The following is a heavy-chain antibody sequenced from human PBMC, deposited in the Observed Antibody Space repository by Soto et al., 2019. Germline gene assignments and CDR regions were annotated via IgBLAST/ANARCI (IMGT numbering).Heavy chain of an antibody. CDR2: IYYSGST. CDR3: ASEGAAPYYDYGMDV. V-gene: IGHV4-31*03. Sequence: QVQLQESGPGLVKPSQTLSLTCTVSGGSISSGGYFWSWIRQHPGKGLEWIGFIYYSGSTYYNPSRKSRVTVSVDTSKNQFSLTPSSLTAADTAVYYCASEGAAPYYDYGMDVWGQGTTVTVCS. CDR1: GGSISSGGYF. J-gene: IGHJ6*02. D-gene: IGHD6-6*01.